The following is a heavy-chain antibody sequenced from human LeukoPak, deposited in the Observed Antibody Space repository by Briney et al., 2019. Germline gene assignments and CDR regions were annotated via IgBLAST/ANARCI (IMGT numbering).Heavy chain of an antibody. CDR3: AKDRTVGASYWYFDL. CDR2: ITGSGRTT. Sequence: GGSLRLSCAASGFTFATYAMSWVRQAPGKGLKWVSGITGSGRTTYYADSVKGRFTISRDNSKNTLYLQMNSLRAEDTAIYYCAKDRTVGASYWYFDLWGRGTLVTVSS. CDR1: GFTFATYA. J-gene: IGHJ2*01. V-gene: IGHV3-23*01. D-gene: IGHD1-26*01.